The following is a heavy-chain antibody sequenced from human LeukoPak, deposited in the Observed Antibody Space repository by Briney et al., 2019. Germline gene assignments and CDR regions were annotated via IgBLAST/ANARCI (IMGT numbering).Heavy chain of an antibody. Sequence: QSGGSLRLSCAASGFTFSSYAMHWVRQAPGKGLEWVAVISYDGSNKYYADSVKGRFTISRDNSKNTLYLQKNSLRAEDTAVYYCAMVAVGSSEYFQHWGQGTLVTVSS. D-gene: IGHD2-15*01. J-gene: IGHJ1*01. V-gene: IGHV3-30-3*01. CDR3: AMVAVGSSEYFQH. CDR2: ISYDGSNK. CDR1: GFTFSSYA.